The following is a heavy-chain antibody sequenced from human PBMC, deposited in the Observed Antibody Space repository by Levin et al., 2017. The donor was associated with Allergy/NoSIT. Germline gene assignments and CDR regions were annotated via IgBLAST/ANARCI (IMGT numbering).Heavy chain of an antibody. J-gene: IGHJ3*02. D-gene: IGHD4-17*01. CDR2: ISHRGST. Sequence: SQTLSLTCAVSGGSFGGYYWSWLRQPPGKGPEWIGEISHRGSTTYNPSLKSRVSISVDTSRNQFSINLNSVTAADTAAYYCAVFSLRYGTFEIWGRGTMVTVSS. CDR1: GGSFGGYY. CDR3: AVFSLRYGTFEI. V-gene: IGHV4-34*01.